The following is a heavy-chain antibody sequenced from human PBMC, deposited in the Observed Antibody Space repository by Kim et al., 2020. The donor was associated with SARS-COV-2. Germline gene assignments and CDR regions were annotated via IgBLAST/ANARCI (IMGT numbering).Heavy chain of an antibody. CDR1: GGSFSGYY. D-gene: IGHD3-10*01. Sequence: SETLSLTCAVYGGSFSGYYWSWIRQPPGKGLEWIGEINHSGSTNYNPSLKSRVTISVDTSKNQFSLKLSSVTAADTAVYYCARGGGLWLHPPFDYWGQGTLVTVSS. V-gene: IGHV4-34*01. J-gene: IGHJ4*02. CDR3: ARGGGLWLHPPFDY. CDR2: INHSGST.